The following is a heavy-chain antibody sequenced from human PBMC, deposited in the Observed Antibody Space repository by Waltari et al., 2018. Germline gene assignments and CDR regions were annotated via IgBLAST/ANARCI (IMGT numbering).Heavy chain of an antibody. CDR1: GYTFTSYA. J-gene: IGHJ5*02. V-gene: IGHV1-3*01. D-gene: IGHD6-25*01. CDR3: ARPHSSGFNWFDP. CDR2: INAGNGNP. Sequence: QVQLVQSGAEVKKPGASVKVSCKASGYTFTSYAMHWVRQAPGQRLEWMGWINAGNGNPKYSQKFQGRVTITRDTAASTAYMELSSLRSEDTAVYYCARPHSSGFNWFDPWGQGTLVTVSS.